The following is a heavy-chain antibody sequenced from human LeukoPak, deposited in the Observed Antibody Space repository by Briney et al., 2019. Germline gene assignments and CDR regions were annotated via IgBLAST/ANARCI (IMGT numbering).Heavy chain of an antibody. D-gene: IGHD3-10*01. CDR2: IIPIFGTA. CDR3: ATNTMVRGKPRGDWFDP. Sequence: SVKVSCKASGYTFTGYYMHWVRQAPGQGLEWMGGIIPIFGTANYAQKFQGRVTITADESTSTAYMELSSLRSEDTAVYYCATNTMVRGKPRGDWFDPWGQGTLVTVSS. J-gene: IGHJ5*02. V-gene: IGHV1-69*13. CDR1: GYTFTGYY.